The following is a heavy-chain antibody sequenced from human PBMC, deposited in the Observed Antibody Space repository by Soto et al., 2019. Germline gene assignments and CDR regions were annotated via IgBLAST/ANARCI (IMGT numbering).Heavy chain of an antibody. CDR3: ARGRGEFDA. CDR1: GVSITTSSYF. Sequence: LSLTCTVSGVSITTSSYFWGWIRQPPGKGLEWIGSVYYSGSTYYNPSLKSRVTISVDTSKNQLSLNLRSVSAADTAVYYCARGRGEFDAWGQGTPVTVSS. J-gene: IGHJ5*02. V-gene: IGHV4-39*01. CDR2: VYYSGST. D-gene: IGHD2-21*01.